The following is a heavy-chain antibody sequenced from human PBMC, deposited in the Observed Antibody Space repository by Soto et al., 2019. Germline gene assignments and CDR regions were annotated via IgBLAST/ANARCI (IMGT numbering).Heavy chain of an antibody. J-gene: IGHJ5*02. V-gene: IGHV1-8*01. D-gene: IGHD6-19*01. CDR3: VVGVSVARTSWLDP. CDR2: MNPNSGNT. Sequence: GAAVKVSCKASGYTFTSYDINWVRQATGQGLEWMGWMNPNSGNTGYAQKFQGRVTMTRNTSISTAYMELSSLRSEDTAVYYCVVGVSVARTSWLDPRGQGNPVT. CDR1: GYTFTSYD.